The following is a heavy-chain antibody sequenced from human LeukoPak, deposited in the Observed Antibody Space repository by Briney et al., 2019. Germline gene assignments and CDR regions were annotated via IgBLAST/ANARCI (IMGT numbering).Heavy chain of an antibody. Sequence: SETLSLTCAVYGGSSSGYYWSWIRQPPGKGLEWIGEINHSGSTNYNPSLKSRVTISVDTSKNQFSLKLSSVTAADTAVYYCARGSYDYCSGGSCYYFDYWGQGTLVTVSS. CDR2: INHSGST. J-gene: IGHJ4*02. V-gene: IGHV4-34*01. CDR1: GGSSSGYY. D-gene: IGHD2-15*01. CDR3: ARGSYDYCSGGSCYYFDY.